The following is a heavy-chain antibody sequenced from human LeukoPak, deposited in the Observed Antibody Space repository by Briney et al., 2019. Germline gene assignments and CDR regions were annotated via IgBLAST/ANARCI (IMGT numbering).Heavy chain of an antibody. CDR1: GYSFTGYW. CDR2: IYPGDSDT. D-gene: IGHD3-10*01. J-gene: IGHJ5*02. V-gene: IGHV5-51*01. Sequence: GESLKISCKGSGYSFTGYWIGWVRQMPGKGLEWMGIIYPGDSDTRYSPSFQGQVTISADKSISTAYLQWSSLKASDTAMYYCARLMVRGVYPGSFDPWGQGTLVTVSS. CDR3: ARLMVRGVYPGSFDP.